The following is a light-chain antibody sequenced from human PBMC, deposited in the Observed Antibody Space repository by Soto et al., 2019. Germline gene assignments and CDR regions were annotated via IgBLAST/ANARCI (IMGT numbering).Light chain of an antibody. J-gene: IGKJ5*01. CDR2: GAS. V-gene: IGKV3-20*01. CDR3: QQYGNSTST. Sequence: LTQSAGTLSLSPGESATLLCRASQFVXSRSLAWYQQKPGQAPRLRXDGASNRATGSPGRLSASGSGTDFTLTITPLEPEDSAVYFCQQYGNSTSTFGQGTRLEIK. CDR1: QFVXSRS.